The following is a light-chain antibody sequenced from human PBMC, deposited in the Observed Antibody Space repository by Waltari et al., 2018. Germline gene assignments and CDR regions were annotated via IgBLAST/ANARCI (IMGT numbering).Light chain of an antibody. CDR3: SSYTSSTTSVV. CDR1: TSDVGTYNY. V-gene: IGLV2-14*03. CDR2: DVT. Sequence: QSALTQSASVSGSPGQSITNSCPGPTSDVGTYNYVSWHQQRPGKAPKLIIYDVTKRPSGVSNRFSGSKSGNTASLTISGLQAEDEADYYCSSYTSSTTSVVFGGGTKVTVL. J-gene: IGLJ2*01.